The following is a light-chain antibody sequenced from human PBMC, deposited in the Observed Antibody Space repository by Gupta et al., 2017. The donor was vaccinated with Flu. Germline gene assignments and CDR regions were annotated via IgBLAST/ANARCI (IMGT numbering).Light chain of an antibody. Sequence: QSGLPQPPSASGTPGQMITISCAGITSIIGSNNVNLYPQLPGTAPKLLIYSNKQRLSGVPDRFSGSKSGTSASVAISGLQAEEEADYYCAAWDDSLNGGVFGGGTKLTVL. CDR1: TSIIGSNN. V-gene: IGLV1-44*01. CDR3: AAWDDSLNGGV. CDR2: SNK. J-gene: IGLJ3*02.